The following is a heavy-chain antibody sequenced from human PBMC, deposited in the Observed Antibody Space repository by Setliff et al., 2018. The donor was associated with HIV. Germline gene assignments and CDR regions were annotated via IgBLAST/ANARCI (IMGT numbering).Heavy chain of an antibody. CDR2: ISNTGGTV. J-gene: IGHJ4*02. Sequence: PGGSLRLSCAPSGFTFRDYYISWIRQAPGKGLEWVSYISNTGGTVLYADSVRGRSTISRDNAKNSLYLQINNLRAEDTAVYYCARERGSGSYHDYWGQGTLVTVSS. V-gene: IGHV3-11*04. CDR1: GFTFRDYY. CDR3: ARERGSGSYHDY. D-gene: IGHD1-26*01.